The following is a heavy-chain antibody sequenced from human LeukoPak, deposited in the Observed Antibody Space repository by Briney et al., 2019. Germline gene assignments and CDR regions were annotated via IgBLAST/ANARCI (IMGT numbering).Heavy chain of an antibody. Sequence: PGGSLRLSCAASGFTFNNYAMSWVRQAPGKGLEWVSCISDSAGSTYYAESVQDRFTISRDNSKKTLYLQMNNLRPEDTALYYCAKSIFGEVTLYRSYYFDYWGQGTLVTVSS. V-gene: IGHV3-23*01. CDR2: ISDSAGST. J-gene: IGHJ4*02. CDR1: GFTFNNYA. CDR3: AKSIFGEVTLYRSYYFDY. D-gene: IGHD3-3*02.